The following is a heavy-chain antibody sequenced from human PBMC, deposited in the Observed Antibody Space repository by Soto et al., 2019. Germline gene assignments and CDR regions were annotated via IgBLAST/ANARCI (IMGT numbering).Heavy chain of an antibody. CDR3: ARTEYSSSNFYYYYMDV. CDR2: IIPILGIA. D-gene: IGHD6-6*01. Sequence: GASVKVSCKASGGTFSSYTISWVRQAPGQGLEWMGRIIPILGIANYAQKFQGRVTITADKSTSTAYMELSSLRSEDTAVYYCARTEYSSSNFYYYYMDVWGKGTTVTVSS. V-gene: IGHV1-69*02. J-gene: IGHJ6*03. CDR1: GGTFSSYT.